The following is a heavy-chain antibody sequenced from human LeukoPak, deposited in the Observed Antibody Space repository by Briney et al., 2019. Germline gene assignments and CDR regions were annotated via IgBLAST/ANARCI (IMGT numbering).Heavy chain of an antibody. J-gene: IGHJ4*02. CDR1: GGSISSSNW. D-gene: IGHD6-19*01. CDR3: ARFYSTGWYLGY. Sequence: SETLSLTCAVSGGSISSSNWGWGGRPPPGKGVWWVGEIYHSGSTNYKPSLKSRVTISVDKTKNQYSLEQISVTAADTAVDYCARFYSTGWYLGYWGQGTLVIVSS. V-gene: IGHV4-4*02. CDR2: IYHSGST.